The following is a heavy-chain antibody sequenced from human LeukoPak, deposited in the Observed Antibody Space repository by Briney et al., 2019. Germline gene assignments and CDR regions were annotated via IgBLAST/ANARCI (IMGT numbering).Heavy chain of an antibody. D-gene: IGHD3-16*02. Sequence: PGGSLRLSCVASGFTFSTYPMNWVRQAPGKGLEWVSSISNGGSYIYYADSVKGRFTISRHNAENSLYLQLSSLRVEDTAVYYCAKAGDYDYIWGSYRIFDYWGQGTLVTVSS. CDR2: ISNGGSYI. CDR3: AKAGDYDYIWGSYRIFDY. J-gene: IGHJ4*02. CDR1: GFTFSTYP. V-gene: IGHV3-21*01.